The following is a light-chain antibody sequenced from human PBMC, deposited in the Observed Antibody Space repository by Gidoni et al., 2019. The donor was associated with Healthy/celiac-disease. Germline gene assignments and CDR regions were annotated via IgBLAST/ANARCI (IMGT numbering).Light chain of an antibody. CDR1: SLRTYY. CDR2: GKN. V-gene: IGLV3-19*01. J-gene: IGLJ2*01. Sequence: SSELTQDSAVYVALGQTVRITCPGDSLRTYYASWYQQKPGQAPVLVLYGKNNRPSGIPDRFSGSSSGNTASLTITGAQAEDEADYYCNSRDSSGTHLVFGGGTKLTVL. CDR3: NSRDSSGTHLV.